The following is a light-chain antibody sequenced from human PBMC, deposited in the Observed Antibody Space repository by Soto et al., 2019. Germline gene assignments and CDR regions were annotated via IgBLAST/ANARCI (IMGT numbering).Light chain of an antibody. Sequence: EIVLTQSPATLSLSPGERATLSCRASQSVSSYLAWYQQKPGQAPRLLIYDASNRATGIPARISGSGSGTDFTLTISSLEPEDFAVYYCQQRSNWPPEFTFGPGTKVDIK. J-gene: IGKJ3*01. CDR1: QSVSSY. CDR2: DAS. V-gene: IGKV3-11*01. CDR3: QQRSNWPPEFT.